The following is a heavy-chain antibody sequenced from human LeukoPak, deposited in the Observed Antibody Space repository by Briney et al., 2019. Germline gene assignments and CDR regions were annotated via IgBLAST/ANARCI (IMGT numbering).Heavy chain of an antibody. V-gene: IGHV3-21*01. Sequence: GGSLRLSCAASGFTFSSYSMNWVRQAPGEGLEWVSSISSSSRYIYYAHSVKGRFTISRDNAKNSLYLQMNSLRAEDTAVYYCARNIAVAGTSAFDIWGQGTMVTVSS. CDR2: ISSSSRYI. J-gene: IGHJ3*02. D-gene: IGHD6-19*01. CDR1: GFTFSSYS. CDR3: ARNIAVAGTSAFDI.